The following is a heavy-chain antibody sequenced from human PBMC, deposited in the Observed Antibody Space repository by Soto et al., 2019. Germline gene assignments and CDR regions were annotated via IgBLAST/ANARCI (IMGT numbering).Heavy chain of an antibody. D-gene: IGHD3-22*01. V-gene: IGHV1-69*01. Sequence: QVQLVQSGAEVKKPGSSVKVSCKASGGTFSSYAISWVRQAPGQGLEWMGGIIPSFGTANYAQKFKGRVTTSADESTSTAYMELSSLRSEDEAVYYCARSRIYYDRSGPTRTLYGMDVWGQGTTVTGSS. CDR3: ARSRIYYDRSGPTRTLYGMDV. CDR2: IIPSFGTA. CDR1: GGTFSSYA. J-gene: IGHJ6*02.